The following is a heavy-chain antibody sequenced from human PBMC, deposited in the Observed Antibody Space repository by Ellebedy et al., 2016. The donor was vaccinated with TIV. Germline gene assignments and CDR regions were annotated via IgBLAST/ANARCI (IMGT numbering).Heavy chain of an antibody. J-gene: IGHJ4*02. CDR2: IGSKATNYAT. Sequence: PGGSLRLSCAASGFTFSGSAMHWVLQASGKGLEWVGRIGSKATNYATTYAESLKGRITISRDDSNYTAYLQMNSLKTEDTAVYYCTLEGYWGQGTLVTVSS. V-gene: IGHV3-73*01. CDR3: TLEGY. CDR1: GFTFSGSA.